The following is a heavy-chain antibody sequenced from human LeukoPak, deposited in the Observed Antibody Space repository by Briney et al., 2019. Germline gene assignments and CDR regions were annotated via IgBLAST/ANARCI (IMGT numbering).Heavy chain of an antibody. CDR3: ARHVQDLGIKV. CDR2: IYSSATT. J-gene: IGHJ6*02. CDR1: GDSISSFY. Sequence: SETLSLTCTVSGDSISSFYWSWIRQAAGKGLEWIGRIYSSATTNYNPSLKSRVIMSLDTSKNHFSLRLSSVTAADTAVYYCARHVQDLGIKVWGQGRTVGVSS. V-gene: IGHV4-4*07.